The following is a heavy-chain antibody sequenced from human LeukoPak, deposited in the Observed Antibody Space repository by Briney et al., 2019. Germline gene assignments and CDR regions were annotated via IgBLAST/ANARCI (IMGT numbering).Heavy chain of an antibody. Sequence: GGSLRLSCAASGFTFSSCGVNWVRQAPGKGLEWVSYIGPTGTDRYYADSVRGRFTISRDNAKNSMYLQMDSLRDEDTAVYYCATETIGRHYDYWGQGTLLTVSS. J-gene: IGHJ4*02. CDR1: GFTFSSCG. CDR3: ATETIGRHYDY. D-gene: IGHD1-14*01. V-gene: IGHV3-21*01. CDR2: IGPTGTDR.